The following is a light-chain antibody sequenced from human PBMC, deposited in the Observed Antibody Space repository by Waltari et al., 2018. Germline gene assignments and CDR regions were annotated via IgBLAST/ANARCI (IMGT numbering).Light chain of an antibody. CDR3: QHYVRLPAT. CDR2: GAS. CDR1: QSINRA. Sequence: IVLTQSPGTLSLSPGERVNLSCRASQSINRALAWYQQKPGQAPRLLIYGASIRATGIPDRVSGSGSGTDFTLTISSLEPEDFAVYFCQHYVRLPATFGQGTKVEIK. V-gene: IGKV3-20*01. J-gene: IGKJ1*01.